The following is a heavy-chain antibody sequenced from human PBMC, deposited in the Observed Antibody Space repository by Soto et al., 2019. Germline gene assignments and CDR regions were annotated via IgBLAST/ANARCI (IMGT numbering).Heavy chain of an antibody. CDR3: ARDYGAGSYGIDY. J-gene: IGHJ4*02. CDR2: IHNSGTT. D-gene: IGHD3-10*01. CDR1: GASINTYY. V-gene: IGHV4-59*01. Sequence: QVRLQESGPGLVKPSETLSLTCTVSGASINTYYWAWIRQPPGKGLEWIGYIHNSGTTDYNPSLKSRVTMSVDTSTSQFSLKLSSVTAADTAVYYCARDYGAGSYGIDYWGQGTLVTVSS.